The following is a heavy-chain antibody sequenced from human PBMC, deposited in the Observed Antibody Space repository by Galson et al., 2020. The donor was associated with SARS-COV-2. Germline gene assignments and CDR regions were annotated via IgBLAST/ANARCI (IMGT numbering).Heavy chain of an antibody. Sequence: GESLKISCAASGFTFSNYWMHWVRQVPGKGLVWLSRINNGGSTTNYADSVKGRFTISRDNAKNTLYLQMNSLRAEDTALYYCARDSYSGYDRSFDSWGQGTLVTVSS. J-gene: IGHJ4*02. D-gene: IGHD5-12*01. V-gene: IGHV3-74*01. CDR2: INNGGSTT. CDR3: ARDSYSGYDRSFDS. CDR1: GFTFSNYW.